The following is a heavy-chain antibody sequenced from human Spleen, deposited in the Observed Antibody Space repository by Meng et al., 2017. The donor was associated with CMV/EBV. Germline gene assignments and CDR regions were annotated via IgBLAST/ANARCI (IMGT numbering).Heavy chain of an antibody. D-gene: IGHD5-18*01. CDR2: INLNSGTT. CDR1: GYIFTDFY. V-gene: IGHV1-2*02. J-gene: IGHJ4*02. Sequence: ASVKVSCKASGYIFTDFYMHWVRQAPGQGPEWMGWINLNSGTTTYAQKFQGRVTMTRDTSISTASMELSRLRSDDSAFYYCARYSYAYGVFDYWGQGTLVTVSS. CDR3: ARYSYAYGVFDY.